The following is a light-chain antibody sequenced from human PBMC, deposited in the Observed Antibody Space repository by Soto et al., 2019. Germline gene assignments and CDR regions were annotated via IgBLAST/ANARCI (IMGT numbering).Light chain of an antibody. J-gene: IGKJ3*01. CDR3: QPRPNWLT. CDR2: DAS. CDR1: QNVSTY. V-gene: IGKV3-11*01. Sequence: EIVLTQSPATLSLSPGERATLSCRASQNVSTYLAWYQQKPGQAPRLLIYDASNRATGIPARFSGSGSGTDFPLTISRLEPDDFAVYYCQPRPNWLTFGPGTKVDLK.